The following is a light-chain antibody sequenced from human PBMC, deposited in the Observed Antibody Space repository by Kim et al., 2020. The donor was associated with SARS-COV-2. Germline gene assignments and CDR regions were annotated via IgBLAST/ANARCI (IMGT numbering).Light chain of an antibody. CDR1: QSVSSSY. Sequence: LSPGERATLSCRASQSVSSSYLAWYQQKPGQAPRLLICGASSRATGIPDRFSGSGSGTDFTLTISRLEPEDFAVYYCQQYGSSRTFGQGTKVDIK. J-gene: IGKJ1*01. V-gene: IGKV3-20*01. CDR2: GAS. CDR3: QQYGSSRT.